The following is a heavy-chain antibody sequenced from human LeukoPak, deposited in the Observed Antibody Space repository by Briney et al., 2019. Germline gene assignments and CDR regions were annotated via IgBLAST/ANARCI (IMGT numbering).Heavy chain of an antibody. CDR3: ARDRNSAFVDFDWYGRGGNWFDP. J-gene: IGHJ5*02. D-gene: IGHD3-9*01. Sequence: SETLSLTCTVSGGSISSYYWSWIRQPAGKGLEWIGRIYTSGSTNYNPSLKSRVTVSVDTSKNQFSLKLSSVTAADTAVYYCARDRNSAFVDFDWYGRGGNWFDPWGQGTLVTVSS. CDR2: IYTSGST. CDR1: GGSISSYY. V-gene: IGHV4-4*07.